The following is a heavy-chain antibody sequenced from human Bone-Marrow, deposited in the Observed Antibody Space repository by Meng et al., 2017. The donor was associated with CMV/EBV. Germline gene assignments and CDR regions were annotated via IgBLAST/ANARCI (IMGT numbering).Heavy chain of an antibody. CDR2: IRYDGSNE. V-gene: IGHV3-30*02. CDR1: GFTFSSYG. D-gene: IGHD3-22*01. Sequence: GESLKISCAASGFTFSSYGMHWVRQAPGKGLEWVAFIRYDGSNEYYADSVKGRFTISRDNSKNTLYLQMNSLAAEDTGVYFCARLTLEDDRSGLLVWGQGTTVTVSS. J-gene: IGHJ6*02. CDR3: ARLTLEDDRSGLLV.